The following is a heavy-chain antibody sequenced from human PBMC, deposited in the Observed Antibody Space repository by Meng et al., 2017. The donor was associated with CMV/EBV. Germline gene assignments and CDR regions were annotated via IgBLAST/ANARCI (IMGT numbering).Heavy chain of an antibody. V-gene: IGHV3-21*01. J-gene: IGHJ4*02. D-gene: IGHD3-22*01. CDR2: ISSSSSYI. CDR1: GFTFGSYA. Sequence: GESLKISCAASGFTFGSYAMHWVRQAPGKGLEWVSSISSSSSYIYYADSVKGRFTISRDNAKNSLYLQMNSLRAEDTAVYYCARDGGYDSSGNRMGTFDYWGQGTLVTVS. CDR3: ARDGGYDSSGNRMGTFDY.